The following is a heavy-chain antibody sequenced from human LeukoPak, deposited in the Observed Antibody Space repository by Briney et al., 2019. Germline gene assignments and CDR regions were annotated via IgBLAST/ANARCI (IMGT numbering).Heavy chain of an antibody. CDR2: VYYSGST. CDR1: GGSISSSSYY. D-gene: IGHD3-22*01. J-gene: IGHJ5*02. Sequence: SETVSLTCTVSGGSISSSSYYWGWIRQPPGKGLEWIGSVYYSGSTYYNPSLKSRVTISVDTSKNQFSLKLSSVTAADTAVYYCARDYYDSSAASDWFDPWGQGTLVTVSS. CDR3: ARDYYDSSAASDWFDP. V-gene: IGHV4-39*07.